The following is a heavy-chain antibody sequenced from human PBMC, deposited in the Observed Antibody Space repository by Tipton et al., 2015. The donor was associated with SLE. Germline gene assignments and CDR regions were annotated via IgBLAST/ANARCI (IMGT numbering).Heavy chain of an antibody. CDR1: GYTFTGYY. V-gene: IGHV1-2*06. CDR3: ARAHIIWNGGAFDI. Sequence: QVQLVQSGAEVKKPGASVKVSCKASGYTFTGYYMHWVRQAPGQGLEWMGRINPYSGGTNYAQKFQGRVTMTRDTSISTAYMELSRLRSDDTAVYYCARAHIIWNGGAFDIWGQGTMVTVSS. D-gene: IGHD1-1*01. J-gene: IGHJ3*02. CDR2: INPYSGGT.